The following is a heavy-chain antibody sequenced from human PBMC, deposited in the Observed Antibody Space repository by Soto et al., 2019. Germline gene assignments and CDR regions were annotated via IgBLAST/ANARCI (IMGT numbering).Heavy chain of an antibody. Sequence: QVQLVESGGGVVQPGRSLRLSCAASGFTFSSYAMHWVRQAPGKGLEWVAVISYDGSNKYYADSVKGRFTISRDNSKNTLYLQMNSLRAEDTAVYYCASCFGSESGVVWQCLVGGAFDIWGQGTMVTVSS. V-gene: IGHV3-30-3*01. J-gene: IGHJ3*02. CDR3: ASCFGSESGVVWQCLVGGAFDI. CDR2: ISYDGSNK. D-gene: IGHD6-19*01. CDR1: GFTFSSYA.